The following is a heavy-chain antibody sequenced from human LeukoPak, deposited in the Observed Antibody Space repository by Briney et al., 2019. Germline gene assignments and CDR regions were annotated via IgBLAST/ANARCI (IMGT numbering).Heavy chain of an antibody. D-gene: IGHD2-15*01. CDR2: IYTSGST. CDR1: GGSISSYY. CDR3: ARDWVSQVGYCSGGSCYQDYYYYGMDV. V-gene: IGHV4-4*07. Sequence: SGTLSLTCTVSGGSISSYYWSWIRQPAGKGLEWIGRIYTSGSTNYNPSLKSRVTMSVDTSKNQFSLKLSSVTAADTAVYYCARDWVSQVGYCSGGSCYQDYYYYGMDVWGQGTTVTVSS. J-gene: IGHJ6*02.